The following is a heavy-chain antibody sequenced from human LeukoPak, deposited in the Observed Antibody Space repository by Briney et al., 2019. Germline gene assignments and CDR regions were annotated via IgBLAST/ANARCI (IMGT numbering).Heavy chain of an antibody. J-gene: IGHJ4*02. Sequence: PGGSLRLSCAASGFTLSSYAMTWVRQAPGKGLESGKGLEWVSGISGSGTRTDYADSVKGRFTISRDNSKNTLYLQMNSLRAEDTAVYYCAKDTRTISCLDYWGQGILVTVSS. CDR3: AKDTRTISCLDY. D-gene: IGHD3-3*01. V-gene: IGHV3-23*01. CDR1: GFTLSSYA. CDR2: ISGSGTRT.